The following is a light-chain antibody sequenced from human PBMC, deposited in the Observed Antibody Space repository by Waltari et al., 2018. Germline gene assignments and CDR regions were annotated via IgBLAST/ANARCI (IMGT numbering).Light chain of an antibody. CDR3: QNHERLPAT. CDR1: QSIGRY. Sequence: VVLTQSPGTLSLSPGARATLSCRASQSIGRYLVWYQQRPGQAPRLLIYAASTRATGIPDSFSGSGSGTAFTLTISRLEPEDFAVYYCQNHERLPATFGQGTKVEIK. CDR2: AAS. V-gene: IGKV3-20*01. J-gene: IGKJ1*01.